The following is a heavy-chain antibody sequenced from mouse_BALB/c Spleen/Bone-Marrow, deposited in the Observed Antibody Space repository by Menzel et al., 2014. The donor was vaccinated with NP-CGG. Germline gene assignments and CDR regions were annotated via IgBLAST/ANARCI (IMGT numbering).Heavy chain of an antibody. CDR1: GFNIKDAY. Sequence: VQLKESGAELVKPGASVKLSCTASGFNIKDAYMHWVKQRPEQGLEWIGRIDPANGNTKYDPKFQGKATITADTSSNTAYLQLSSLTSEDTAVYYCASYYYGHYFDYWGQGTTRTVSS. J-gene: IGHJ2*01. D-gene: IGHD1-1*01. CDR3: ASYYYGHYFDY. CDR2: IDPANGNT. V-gene: IGHV14-3*02.